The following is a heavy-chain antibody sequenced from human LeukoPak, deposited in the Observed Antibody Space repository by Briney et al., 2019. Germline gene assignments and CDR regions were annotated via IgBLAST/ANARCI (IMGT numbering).Heavy chain of an antibody. D-gene: IGHD3-10*01. CDR3: ARSLPGFGPAYYYYGMDV. J-gene: IGHJ6*02. CDR2: ISAYNGNT. CDR1: GYTFTSYG. V-gene: IGHV1-18*01. Sequence: ASVKVSCKASGYTFTSYGISWVRQAPGQGLEWMGWISAYNGNTNYAQKLQGRVTMTTDTSTSTAYMELRSLRSDDTAVYYCARSLPGFGPAYYYYGMDVWGQGTTVTVSS.